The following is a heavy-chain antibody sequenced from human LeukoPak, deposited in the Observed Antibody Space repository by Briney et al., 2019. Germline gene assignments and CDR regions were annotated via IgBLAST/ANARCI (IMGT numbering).Heavy chain of an antibody. J-gene: IGHJ4*02. CDR2: IIPILGIA. Sequence: SVKVSCKASGGTFSSYTISWVRQAPGQGLEWMGRIIPILGIANYAQKFQGRVTITVDKSTSTAYMELSSLRSEDTAVYYCARDFGMGVLSFDYWGQGTLVTVSS. CDR1: GGTFSSYT. V-gene: IGHV1-69*04. D-gene: IGHD3-16*01. CDR3: ARDFGMGVLSFDY.